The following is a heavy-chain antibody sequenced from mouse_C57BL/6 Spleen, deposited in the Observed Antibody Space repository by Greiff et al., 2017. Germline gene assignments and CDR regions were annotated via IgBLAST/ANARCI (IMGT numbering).Heavy chain of an antibody. CDR1: GYTFTSYW. J-gene: IGHJ2*01. CDR2: IDPSVSYT. V-gene: IGHV1-69*01. Sequence: QVQLQQPGAELVKPGASVKLSCKASGYTFTSYWMHWVKQRPGQGLEWIGEIDPSVSYTNYNQKFKGKSTLTLDKSSSTAYMQLSSLTSEDSAVYYCARSGWCCSAYWGQGTPLTVSA. D-gene: IGHD6-1*01. CDR3: ARSGWCCSAY.